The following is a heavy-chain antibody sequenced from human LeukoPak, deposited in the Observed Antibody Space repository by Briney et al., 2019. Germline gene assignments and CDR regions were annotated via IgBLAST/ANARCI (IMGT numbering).Heavy chain of an antibody. CDR2: IFHTGDV. CDR3: ARVVASTSIDS. CDR1: GYSINSGYF. J-gene: IGHJ4*02. D-gene: IGHD2-15*01. V-gene: IGHV4-38-2*02. Sequence: SETLSLTCTVSGYSINSGYFWGWVRQPPGKGPEWIGSIFHTGDVYYNPSLRSRVTLSIDTSRDQVSLKVTSVTAADTALYYCARVVASTSIDSWGQGILVTVSS.